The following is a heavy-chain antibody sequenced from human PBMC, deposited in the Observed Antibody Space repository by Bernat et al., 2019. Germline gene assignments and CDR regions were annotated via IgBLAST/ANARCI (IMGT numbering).Heavy chain of an antibody. CDR2: INPNSGGT. D-gene: IGHD1-7*01. V-gene: IGHV1-2*04. Sequence: QVQLVQSGAEVKKPGASVKVSCKASGYTFTGYYMHWVRQAPGQGLEWMGWINPNSGGTNYAQKLQGWVTMTRDTSISTAYMELSRLRSDDTAVYYCARELHGTTDAFDIWGQGTMVTVSS. CDR3: ARELHGTTDAFDI. CDR1: GYTFTGYY. J-gene: IGHJ3*02.